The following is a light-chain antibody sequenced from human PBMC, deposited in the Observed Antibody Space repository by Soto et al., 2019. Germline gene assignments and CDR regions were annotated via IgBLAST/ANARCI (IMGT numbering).Light chain of an antibody. Sequence: EIVLTQSPGTLSLSPGQRATLSCRASQSLSSSFLAWYQQKPGQAPRLIIYGASSTAAGIPDRFSGSGSGTDFTLTISSLEPEDFAVYYCHQFATTRSFGQGTKVDIK. CDR3: HQFATTRS. V-gene: IGKV3-20*01. CDR2: GAS. J-gene: IGKJ1*01. CDR1: QSLSSSF.